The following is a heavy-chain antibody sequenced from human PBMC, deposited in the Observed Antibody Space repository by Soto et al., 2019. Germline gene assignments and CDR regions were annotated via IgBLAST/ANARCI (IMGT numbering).Heavy chain of an antibody. CDR1: GRTFNNYA. V-gene: IGHV1-69*13. J-gene: IGHJ4*02. D-gene: IGHD3-22*01. CDR2: IIPIGGTP. Sequence: XSVKVSCKASGRTFNNYAISWVRQAPGIGFEWLGVIIPIGGTPEHAQKFQGRVTISADESTNTAYMELSSLRSEDTAVYYCATNYYDGSGHYFILENWGQGTLVTV. CDR3: ATNYYDGSGHYFILEN.